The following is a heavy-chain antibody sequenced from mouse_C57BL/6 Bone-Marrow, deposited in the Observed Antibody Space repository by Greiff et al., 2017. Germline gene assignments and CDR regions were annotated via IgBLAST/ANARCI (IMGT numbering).Heavy chain of an antibody. CDR1: GYTFTSYW. Sequence: VQLQQSGAELVRPGSSVKLSCKASGYTFTSYWMDWVKQRPGQGLEWIGNIYPSDSETHYNQKFKDKATLTVDKSSSTAYMQRSSLTSEDYAVYYCASATAYYSNCYAMDYWGQGTSVTVSA. CDR2: IYPSDSET. D-gene: IGHD2-5*01. V-gene: IGHV1-61*01. CDR3: ASATAYYSNCYAMDY. J-gene: IGHJ4*01.